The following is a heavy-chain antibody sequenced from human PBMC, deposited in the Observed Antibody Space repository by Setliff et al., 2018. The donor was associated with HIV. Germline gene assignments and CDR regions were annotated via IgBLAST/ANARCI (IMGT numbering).Heavy chain of an antibody. Sequence: GGSLRLSCAASGFTFSNYAMTWVRQAPGKGLEWVSGISGSGDTTNYADSVKGRFTISRDNAKNSLYLQMNSLRAEDTAVYYCAKDRVICSSTSCPDNWFDPWGQGTLVTVSS. CDR2: ISGSGDTT. J-gene: IGHJ5*02. D-gene: IGHD2-2*01. V-gene: IGHV3-23*01. CDR3: AKDRVICSSTSCPDNWFDP. CDR1: GFTFSNYA.